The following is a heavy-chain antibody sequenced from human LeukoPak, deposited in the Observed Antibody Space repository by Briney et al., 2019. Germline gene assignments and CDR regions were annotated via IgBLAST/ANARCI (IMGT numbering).Heavy chain of an antibody. CDR2: IWYDGDNK. D-gene: IGHD3-22*01. J-gene: IGHJ5*02. CDR1: RFTFGNDV. Sequence: GGSLRFSCAASRFTFGNDVMHWVRQAPGKGLEWVALIWYDGDNKYYSDSVKGRFTISRDNSNNTLYLQMNSLRAEDTAVYYCAKARSPYLYYTSDYSALDIWGQGTLVTVSS. V-gene: IGHV3-33*06. CDR3: AKARSPYLYYTSDYSALDI.